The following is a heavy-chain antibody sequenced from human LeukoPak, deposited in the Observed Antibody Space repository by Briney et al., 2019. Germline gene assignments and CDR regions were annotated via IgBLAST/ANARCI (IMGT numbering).Heavy chain of an antibody. V-gene: IGHV3-15*05. CDR2: IKNKPDGGTT. Sequence: PAGSLTLSCAASGFTFSNAWMTWVRQAPGKGLEWVGRIKNKPDGGTTDYAAPVKGRFTISRDDSINTLYLQMNSLRTEDTAFYYCTTVGVATSGFFGPWGQGTLVTVSS. CDR1: GFTFSNAW. J-gene: IGHJ5*02. CDR3: TTVGVATSGFFGP. D-gene: IGHD5-12*01.